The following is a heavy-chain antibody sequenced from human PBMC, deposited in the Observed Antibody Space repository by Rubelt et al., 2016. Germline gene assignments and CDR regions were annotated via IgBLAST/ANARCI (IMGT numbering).Heavy chain of an antibody. Sequence: QVQLQQWGAGLLKPSETLSLTCAVYGGSFSGYYWSWIRQPPGKGLEWIGEINHSGSTNYNPSLKSRVTLSVDTSKNQFALELCAVTAADTAGYYCAGGSRQGGAVTVSYYFDYWGQGTLVTVSS. D-gene: IGHD3-16*01. CDR2: INHSGST. CDR1: GGSFSGYY. CDR3: AGGSRQGGAVTVSYYFDY. J-gene: IGHJ4*02. V-gene: IGHV4-34*01.